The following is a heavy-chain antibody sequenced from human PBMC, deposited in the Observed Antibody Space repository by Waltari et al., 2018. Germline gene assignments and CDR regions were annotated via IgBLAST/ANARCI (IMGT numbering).Heavy chain of an antibody. CDR3: ARPMENGAFDI. V-gene: IGHV4-59*01. CDR1: GGSISRYY. D-gene: IGHD3-10*01. CDR2: IYYSGST. J-gene: IGHJ3*02. Sequence: QVQLQESGPGLVKPSETLSLTCTVSGGSISRYYWSWIRQPPGKGLEWIGYIYYSGSTNYNPSLKSRVTISVDTSKNQFSLKLSSVTTADTAVYYCARPMENGAFDIWGQGTMVTVSS.